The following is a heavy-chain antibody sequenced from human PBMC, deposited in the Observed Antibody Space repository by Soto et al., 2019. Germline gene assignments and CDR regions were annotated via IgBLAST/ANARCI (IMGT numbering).Heavy chain of an antibody. CDR3: AREAVDQHAFDI. J-gene: IGHJ3*02. D-gene: IGHD2-15*01. CDR2: IWYDGSNK. CDR1: GFTFSSYG. V-gene: IGHV3-33*01. Sequence: QVQLVESGGGVVQPGRSLRLSCAASGFTFSSYGMHWVRQAPGKGLEWVAVIWYDGSNKYYADSVKGRFTISRDNSKNTLYLQMNSLRGEDTAVYYCAREAVDQHAFDIWGQGTMVTVSS.